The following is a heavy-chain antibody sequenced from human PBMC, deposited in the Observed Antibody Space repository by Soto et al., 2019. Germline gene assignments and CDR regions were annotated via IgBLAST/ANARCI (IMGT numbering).Heavy chain of an antibody. CDR2: ISAYNGNT. Sequence: CKASGYTFSRYGIMWVRQTPGQGLEWMGWISAYNGNTNSAEKLRGRLTMTTDASTTTAYMELRSLRSDDTAIYYCARDQGFRVVINSNWFDPWGQGTLVTVSS. CDR1: GYTFSRYG. D-gene: IGHD2-21*01. J-gene: IGHJ5*02. V-gene: IGHV1-18*01. CDR3: ARDQGFRVVINSNWFDP.